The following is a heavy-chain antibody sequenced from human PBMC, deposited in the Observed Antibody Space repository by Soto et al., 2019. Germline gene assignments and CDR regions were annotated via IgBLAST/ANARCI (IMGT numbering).Heavy chain of an antibody. D-gene: IGHD3-10*01. V-gene: IGHV1-18*01. CDR2: ISAYNGYT. Sequence: ASVKVSCKASGYTFTSYGISWVQQAPGQGLEWMGWISAYNGYTNYAQRLQGRVTMTTDTSTSTAYMELRGLRSDDTAVYYCERGAEYGSGSYYDYWGQGTLVTVSP. CDR3: ERGAEYGSGSYYDY. J-gene: IGHJ4*02. CDR1: GYTFTSYG.